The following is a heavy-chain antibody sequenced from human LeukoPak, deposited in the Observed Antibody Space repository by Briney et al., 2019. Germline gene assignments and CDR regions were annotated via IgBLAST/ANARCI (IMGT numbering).Heavy chain of an antibody. CDR1: KFTFSHYG. V-gene: IGHV3-30*18. CDR2: ISSDGSIK. J-gene: IGHJ4*02. Sequence: GGSLRLSCTASKFTFSHYGMQWVRQAPGKGLEWVAIISSDGSIKVYADSVKGRFTLSRDNSINTVDLQMNSLRAEDTAVYYCVKEYHSRGFGAYFDYWGQGTLVTVSS. D-gene: IGHD3-3*01. CDR3: VKEYHSRGFGAYFDY.